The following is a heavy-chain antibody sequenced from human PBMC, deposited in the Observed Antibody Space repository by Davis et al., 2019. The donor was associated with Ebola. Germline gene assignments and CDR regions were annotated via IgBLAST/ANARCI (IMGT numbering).Heavy chain of an antibody. CDR1: GFTFSSYS. Sequence: GESLKISCAASGFTFSSYSMNWVRQAPGKGLEWVSYISSSSSTIYYADSVKGRFTISRDNSKNTLYLQMNSLRAEDTAVYYCARDDYSNYGGAFDIWGQGTMVTVSS. CDR3: ARDDYSNYGGAFDI. CDR2: ISSSSSTI. V-gene: IGHV3-48*01. J-gene: IGHJ3*02. D-gene: IGHD4-11*01.